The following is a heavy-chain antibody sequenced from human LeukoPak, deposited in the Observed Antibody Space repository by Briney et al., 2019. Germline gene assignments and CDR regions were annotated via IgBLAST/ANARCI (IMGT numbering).Heavy chain of an antibody. D-gene: IGHD4/OR15-4a*01. CDR2: INHSGST. Sequence: KTSETLSLTCAVYGGSFSGYYWSWIRQPPGKGLEWIGEINHSGSTNYNPSLKSRVTISVDTSKNQFSLKLSSVTAADTAVYYCARGFGYGAIRLDYWGQGTPVTVSS. CDR1: GGSFSGYY. V-gene: IGHV4-34*01. J-gene: IGHJ4*02. CDR3: ARGFGYGAIRLDY.